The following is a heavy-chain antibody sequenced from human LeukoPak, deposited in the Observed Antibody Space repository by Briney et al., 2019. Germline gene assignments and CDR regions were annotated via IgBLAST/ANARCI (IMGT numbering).Heavy chain of an antibody. D-gene: IGHD6-13*01. J-gene: IGHJ3*02. CDR2: IIPIFGTA. CDR1: GGTFSSYA. CDR3: ARQAAAGGDASDI. Sequence: SVKVSCKASGGTFSSYAISWVRQAPGQGLEWMGGIIPIFGTANYAQKFQGRVTITADESTSTAYMELSSLRSEDTAVYYCARQAAAGGDASDIWGQGTMVTVSS. V-gene: IGHV1-69*13.